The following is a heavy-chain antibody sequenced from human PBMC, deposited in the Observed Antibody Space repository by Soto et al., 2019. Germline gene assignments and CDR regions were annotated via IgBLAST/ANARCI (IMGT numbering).Heavy chain of an antibody. CDR3: ARRGGYKLLSVWIAASRTMNNSFEP. V-gene: IGHV4-39*07. Sequence: SETLSLTCTVSGGSISSGGYYWSWIRQPPGKGLEWIGEINHSGSTNYNPSLKSRVTISVDTSKNQFSLKLSSVTAADTAVYYCARRGGYKLLSVWIAASRTMNNSFEPWGQGTLGTVSS. CDR2: INHSGST. CDR1: GGSISSGGYY. J-gene: IGHJ5*02. D-gene: IGHD2-2*01.